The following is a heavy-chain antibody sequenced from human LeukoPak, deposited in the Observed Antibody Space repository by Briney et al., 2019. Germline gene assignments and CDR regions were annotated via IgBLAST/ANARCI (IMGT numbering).Heavy chain of an antibody. CDR1: GGTFSSYA. V-gene: IGHV1-69*13. D-gene: IGHD2-2*01. Sequence: SVRVSCKASGGTFSSYAISWVRQAPGQGLEWMGGIIPIFGTADYAQKFQGRVTITADESTSTAYMELSSLRSEDTAVYYCARDVWGCSSTSCYGYLDYWGQGTLVTVSS. J-gene: IGHJ4*02. CDR2: IIPIFGTA. CDR3: ARDVWGCSSTSCYGYLDY.